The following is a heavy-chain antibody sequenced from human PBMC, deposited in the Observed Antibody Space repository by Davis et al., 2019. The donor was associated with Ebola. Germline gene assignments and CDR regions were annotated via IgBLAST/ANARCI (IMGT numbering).Heavy chain of an antibody. CDR1: GYTFTSYG. CDR2: ISAYNGNT. CDR3: ARTVTMIVVENWFDP. V-gene: IGHV1-18*01. J-gene: IGHJ5*02. Sequence: ASVKVSCKASGYTFTSYGISWVRQAPGQGPEWMGWISAYNGNTNYAQKLQGRVTMTTDTSTSTAYMELRSLRSDDTAVYYCARTVTMIVVENWFDPWGQGTLVTVSS. D-gene: IGHD3-22*01.